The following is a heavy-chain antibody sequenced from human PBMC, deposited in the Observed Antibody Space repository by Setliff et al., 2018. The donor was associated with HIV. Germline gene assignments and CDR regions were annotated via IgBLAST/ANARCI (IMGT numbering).Heavy chain of an antibody. CDR1: GFTFRDHY. CDR2: ISSSGSTT. J-gene: IGHJ4*02. V-gene: IGHV3-11*01. Sequence: PGGSLRLSCAASGFTFRDHYMTWIRQAPGKGLEWISYISSSGSTTYYADSVKGRFTISRDNTKNSLYLQMNSLRAEDTAEYYCAKELAASGLGYFDSWGRGILVTISS. CDR3: AKELAASGLGYFDS. D-gene: IGHD3-22*01.